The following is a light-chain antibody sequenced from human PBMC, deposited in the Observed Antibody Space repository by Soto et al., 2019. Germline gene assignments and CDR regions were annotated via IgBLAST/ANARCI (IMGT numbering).Light chain of an antibody. V-gene: IGLV2-14*01. Sequence: QSVLTQPASGSGAPRQSVAISCTGTSSDVAAYNFVSWYQQHPGKAPKLMVFDVSNRPSGVSNRFSGSKSGNTASLTISGLQAEDEADYYCSSYTSGVKYVFGTGTKVTVL. CDR3: SSYTSGVKYV. J-gene: IGLJ1*01. CDR2: DVS. CDR1: SSDVAAYNF.